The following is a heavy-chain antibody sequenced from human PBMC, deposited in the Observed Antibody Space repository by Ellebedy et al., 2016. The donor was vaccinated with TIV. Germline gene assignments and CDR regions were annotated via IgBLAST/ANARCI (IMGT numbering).Heavy chain of an antibody. CDR2: ISSSSSFI. D-gene: IGHD3-3*01. Sequence: GESLKISCAASGLTFSSYTMNWVRQTPGKGLEWVSSISSSSSFIYYADSLKGRFTISRDNAKNSLYLQMNSLRAEDTAVYFCARDSPGDWSGYYRYYGMDVWGQGTTVTVSS. J-gene: IGHJ6*02. CDR3: ARDSPGDWSGYYRYYGMDV. V-gene: IGHV3-21*01. CDR1: GLTFSSYT.